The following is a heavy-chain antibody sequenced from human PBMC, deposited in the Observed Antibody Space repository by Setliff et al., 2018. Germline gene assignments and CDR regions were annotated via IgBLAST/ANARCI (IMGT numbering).Heavy chain of an antibody. J-gene: IGHJ4*02. V-gene: IGHV3-30*02. CDR3: AKVKKQLIRGSGLDY. CDR1: GFAFGTYG. CDR2: IRYDGSYK. D-gene: IGHD2-8*01. Sequence: GGSLRLSCVASGFAFGTYGMHWVRQAPGKGLEWVAFIRYDGSYKYYEDSVKGRFTISRDNPENTLHLQMNSLRVEDTALYFCAKVKKQLIRGSGLDYWGQGTVVTVSA.